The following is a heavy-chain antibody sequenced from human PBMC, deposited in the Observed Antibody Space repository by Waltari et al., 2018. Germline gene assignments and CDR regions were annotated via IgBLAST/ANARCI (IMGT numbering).Heavy chain of an antibody. J-gene: IGHJ3*02. CDR2: DGSVT. Sequence: DGSVTNYVISVKGRFSFSRNNVEKTLYLHMNSLRVEDTAVYYCARDPGSGACDIWGQGAMVTVSS. D-gene: IGHD1-26*01. CDR3: ARDPGSGACDI. V-gene: IGHV3-7*01.